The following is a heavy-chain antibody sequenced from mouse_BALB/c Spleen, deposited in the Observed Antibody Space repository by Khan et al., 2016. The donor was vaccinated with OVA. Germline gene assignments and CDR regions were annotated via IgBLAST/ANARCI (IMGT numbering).Heavy chain of an antibody. D-gene: IGHD1-1*01. Sequence: QVQRKESGPGLVAPSQSLSITCTVSGFSLTSYGVHWVRQPPGKGLEWLGLIWAGGSTNYNSALMSRLTINTDNSKSQVFIKMNSLKTDDTAMYYCARDYGSSFDYFDVWGAGTTVTVSS. CDR2: IWAGGST. CDR1: GFSLTSYG. J-gene: IGHJ1*01. V-gene: IGHV2-9*02. CDR3: ARDYGSSFDYFDV.